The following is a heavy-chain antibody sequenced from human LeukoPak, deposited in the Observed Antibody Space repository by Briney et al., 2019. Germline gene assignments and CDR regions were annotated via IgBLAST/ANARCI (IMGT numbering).Heavy chain of an antibody. CDR2: IKSETDGGTR. D-gene: IGHD3-22*01. Sequence: GGSLRLSCAASGFTFTNAWMTWVRQTPGKGLEWVGRIKSETDGGTRAYAAPVKDRFTMSRDDAKTTLYLQMSSLKTEDTAVYYCTTFSVVTSFDYWGQGTLVTVSS. J-gene: IGHJ4*02. CDR3: TTFSVVTSFDY. CDR1: GFTFTNAW. V-gene: IGHV3-15*07.